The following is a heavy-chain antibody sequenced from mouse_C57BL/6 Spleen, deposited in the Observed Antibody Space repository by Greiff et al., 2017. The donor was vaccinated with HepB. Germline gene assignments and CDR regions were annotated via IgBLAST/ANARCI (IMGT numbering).Heavy chain of an antibody. J-gene: IGHJ2*01. CDR3: AREPGSSYFDY. Sequence: EVQLQQSGPELVKPGASVKISCKASGYTFTDYYMNWVKQSHGQSLEWIGDINPNNGGTSYNQKFKGKATLTVDKSSSTAYMELRSLTSEDSAVYYCAREPGSSYFDYWGQGTTLTVSS. CDR2: INPNNGGT. V-gene: IGHV1-26*01. CDR1: GYTFTDYY. D-gene: IGHD1-1*01.